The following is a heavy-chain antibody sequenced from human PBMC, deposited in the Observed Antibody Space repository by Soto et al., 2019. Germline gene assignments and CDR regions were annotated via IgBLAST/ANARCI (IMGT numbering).Heavy chain of an antibody. J-gene: IGHJ4*02. Sequence: EVQLVESGGGLVQPGGSLRLSCAASGFTFSRYWMSWVRQAPGKGLEWVANIKQDGSEEYYVDSVKGRFTISRDNAKNSLYLQMNSLRAEDTAVYYCARDASFDASSAYLDSWGQGTLVTVSS. CDR1: GFTFSRYW. CDR3: ARDASFDASSAYLDS. CDR2: IKQDGSEE. D-gene: IGHD3-22*01. V-gene: IGHV3-7*01.